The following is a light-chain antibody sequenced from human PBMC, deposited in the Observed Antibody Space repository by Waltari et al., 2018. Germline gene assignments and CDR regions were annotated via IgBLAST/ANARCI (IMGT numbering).Light chain of an antibody. V-gene: IGKV3-20*01. Sequence: EIVLTQSPGTLSLSPGERATLFCRASQTVSSNYLAWYQQKPGQAPRVLIYAASSRATGTPDRFSGSGSGTDFTLIINRLEPEDFALYYCQQYGSSPRTFGQGTKVEIK. CDR3: QQYGSSPRT. CDR2: AAS. J-gene: IGKJ1*01. CDR1: QTVSSNY.